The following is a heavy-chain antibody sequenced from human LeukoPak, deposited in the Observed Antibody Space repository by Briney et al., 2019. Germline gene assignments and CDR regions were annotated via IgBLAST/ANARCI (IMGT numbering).Heavy chain of an antibody. CDR1: GGSISSYY. Sequence: SETLSITCTVSGGSISSYYWSWIRQPPGKGLEWIGYIYYSGSTNYNPSLMSRVTISVDTSKNQFSLKLSSVTAADTAVYYCARDQGLSYWYFDLWGRGTLVTVSS. CDR2: IYYSGST. D-gene: IGHD3/OR15-3a*01. CDR3: ARDQGLSYWYFDL. J-gene: IGHJ2*01. V-gene: IGHV4-59*01.